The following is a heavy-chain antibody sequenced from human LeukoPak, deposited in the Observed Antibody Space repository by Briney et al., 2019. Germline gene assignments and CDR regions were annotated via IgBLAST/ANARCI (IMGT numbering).Heavy chain of an antibody. CDR3: AKYHDSSGYYIDY. D-gene: IGHD3-22*01. J-gene: IGHJ4*02. CDR1: GFTFSSYG. CDR2: ISSDGRNK. V-gene: IGHV3-30*18. Sequence: GGSLRLSCAASGFTFSSYGMHWVRQAPGKGLEWVAVISSDGRNKYYADSVKGRFTISRDNSKNTLDVQMNSLRAEDTAVYYCAKYHDSSGYYIDYWGQGTLVTVSS.